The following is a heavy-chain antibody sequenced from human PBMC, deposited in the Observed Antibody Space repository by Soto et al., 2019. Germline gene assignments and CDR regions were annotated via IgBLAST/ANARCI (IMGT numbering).Heavy chain of an antibody. CDR1: GFSFSNYA. V-gene: IGHV3-23*01. CDR2: ISGSGISGGRR. CDR3: AKRPLSIITYDY. J-gene: IGHJ4*02. Sequence: LRLSCAASGFSFSNYAMSWVRQAPGKGLEWVAAISGSGISGGRRYYADSVKGRFTISGDNSKNTLSLQMNSLRAEDTAVYFCAKRPLSIITYDYWGQGTLVTVSS. D-gene: IGHD3-16*01.